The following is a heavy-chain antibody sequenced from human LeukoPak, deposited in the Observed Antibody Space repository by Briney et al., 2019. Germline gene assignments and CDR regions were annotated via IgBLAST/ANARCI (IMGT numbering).Heavy chain of an antibody. V-gene: IGHV3-7*01. J-gene: IGHJ4*02. CDR2: INQDGSER. CDR3: ARARAATYNVFADY. CDR1: GFTFKNYW. Sequence: PGGSLRLSCAASGFTFKNYWMSWLRQTPGKGLEWVANINQDGSERYYVDSVEGRFTVSRDNGDNSLLLQMNGLRAEDTAVFYCARARAATYNVFADYWGQGTLVTVSS. D-gene: IGHD3-3*01.